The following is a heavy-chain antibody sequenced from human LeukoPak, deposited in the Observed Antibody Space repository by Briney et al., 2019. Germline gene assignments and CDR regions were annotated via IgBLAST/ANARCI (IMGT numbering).Heavy chain of an antibody. V-gene: IGHV3-9*01. CDR1: GFTFDDYA. CDR2: ISWNSGSI. D-gene: IGHD6-6*01. J-gene: IGHJ4*02. Sequence: QPGRSLRLSCAASGFTFDDYAMHGVRQAPGKGLEWVSGISWNSGSIGYADSVKGRFTISRDNAKNSLYLQMNSLRAEDTALYYCAKDSLSHRSSWGLGYWGQGTLVTVSS. CDR3: AKDSLSHRSSWGLGY.